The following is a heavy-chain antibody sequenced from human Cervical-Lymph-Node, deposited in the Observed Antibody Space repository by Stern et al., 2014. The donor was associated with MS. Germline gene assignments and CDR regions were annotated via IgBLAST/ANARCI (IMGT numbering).Heavy chain of an antibody. CDR3: ARDGASATWYSFDY. J-gene: IGHJ4*02. CDR2: INPNTGDT. V-gene: IGHV1-2*02. Sequence: QVQLVQSGTEVKKPGASVKVSCKASGYSITGNFLHWVRQAPGQGLEWMGWINPNTGDTHYAQNFRARVTLTRDTSINTAYLQLGSLTYDDTAVYFCARDGASATWYSFDYWGLGTLVTVSS. CDR1: GYSITGNF. D-gene: IGHD2-2*01.